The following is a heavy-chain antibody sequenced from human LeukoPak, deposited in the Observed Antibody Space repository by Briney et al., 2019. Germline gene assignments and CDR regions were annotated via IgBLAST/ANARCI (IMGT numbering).Heavy chain of an antibody. Sequence: SETLSLTCTVSGGSISSGSYYWSWIRQPAGKGLEWIGRIYTSGSTNYNPSLKSRVTISVDTSKNQFSLKLSSVTAADTAVYYCARHSRFGGSRSYWGQGTLVTVSS. CDR1: GGSISSGSYY. J-gene: IGHJ4*02. CDR2: IYTSGST. V-gene: IGHV4-61*02. D-gene: IGHD1-26*01. CDR3: ARHSRFGGSRSY.